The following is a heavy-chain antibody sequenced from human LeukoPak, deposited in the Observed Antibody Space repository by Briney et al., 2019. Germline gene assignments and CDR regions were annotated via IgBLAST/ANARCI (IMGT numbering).Heavy chain of an antibody. V-gene: IGHV3-30*02. CDR1: GFTFSTYG. D-gene: IGHD3-3*01. Sequence: GGSLRLSCAASGFTFSTYGMHWVRQAPDKGLEWVAFIRYDGSNEYYVDSVKGRFTISRDNSKNTLYLQMNSLRAEDTAVYYCAKGYGFGTDHWGQGSLVTVSS. CDR2: IRYDGSNE. J-gene: IGHJ4*02. CDR3: AKGYGFGTDH.